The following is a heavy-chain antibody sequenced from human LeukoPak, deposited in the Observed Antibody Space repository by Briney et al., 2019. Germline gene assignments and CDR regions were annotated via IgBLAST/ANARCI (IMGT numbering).Heavy chain of an antibody. CDR1: GFTFSTYV. CDR2: ISGGGSST. D-gene: IGHD2-8*02. J-gene: IGHJ5*02. CDR3: AKAAMVVSPNWFDP. Sequence: GGSLRLSCAASGFTFSTYVMSWVRQAPGKGLEWVSAISGGGSSTYYADSVKGRFTISRDNSKNTLYLQMHSLRVEDTAVYYCAKAAMVVSPNWFDPWGQGTLVTVSS. V-gene: IGHV3-23*01.